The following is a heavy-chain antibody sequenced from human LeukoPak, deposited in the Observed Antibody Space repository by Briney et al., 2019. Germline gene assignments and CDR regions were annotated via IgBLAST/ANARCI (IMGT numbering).Heavy chain of an antibody. Sequence: SETLSLTCAVSGGSISGGKWWSWVRQPPGKGLEWIGEISHSGNPNYNPSLKSRLTISVDKAKNQFSLNLNSVTAADTAVYYCARTGGDCSSGLCYYAMDVWGQGTTVTVS. CDR2: ISHSGNP. V-gene: IGHV4-4*02. D-gene: IGHD2-21*02. J-gene: IGHJ6*02. CDR3: ARTGGDCSSGLCYYAMDV. CDR1: GGSISGGKW.